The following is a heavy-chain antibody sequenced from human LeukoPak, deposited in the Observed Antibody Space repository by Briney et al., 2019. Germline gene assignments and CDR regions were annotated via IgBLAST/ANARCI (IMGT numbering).Heavy chain of an antibody. D-gene: IGHD1-7*01. CDR1: GGSVSSDSYY. V-gene: IGHV4-61*01. CDR2: IYNSGST. CDR3: AKLTSGGSFDY. J-gene: IGHJ4*02. Sequence: AETLSLACAVSGGSVSSDSYYSSWFPQPSGKGLECIGYIYNSGSTNYNADLKSRVSISVNTSKTQFTPESSSVTAADTAVYYCAKLTSGGSFDYWGQGTLVTVSS.